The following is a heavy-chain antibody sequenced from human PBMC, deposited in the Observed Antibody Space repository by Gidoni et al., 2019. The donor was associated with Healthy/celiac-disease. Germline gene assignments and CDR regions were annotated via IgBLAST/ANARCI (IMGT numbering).Heavy chain of an antibody. Sequence: QVQLVESGGGVVQPGRSLRLSCAASGFTFSSYGMHWVRQAPGKGLEWVAVISYDGSNKYYADSVKGRFTISRDNSKNTLYLQMNSLRAEDTAVYYCAKDRITMIVVVTPSFYHYGMDVWGQGTTVTVSS. CDR2: ISYDGSNK. V-gene: IGHV3-30*18. D-gene: IGHD3-22*01. CDR1: GFTFSSYG. J-gene: IGHJ6*02. CDR3: AKDRITMIVVVTPSFYHYGMDV.